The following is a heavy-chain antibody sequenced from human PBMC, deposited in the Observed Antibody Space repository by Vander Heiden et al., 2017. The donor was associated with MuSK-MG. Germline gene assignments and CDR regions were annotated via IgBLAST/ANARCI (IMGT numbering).Heavy chain of an antibody. Sequence: QVQLRESCPGLVKPSETLSLTCTVSGGSISSYYWSWIRPPAGRGLEWIGRIYTSGSTNYNPSLKSRVTMSVDTPKNQFSLKLSSVTAADTAVYYCARVLAPHYYYYYYMDVWGKGTTVTVSS. V-gene: IGHV4-4*07. J-gene: IGHJ6*03. CDR3: ARVLAPHYYYYYYMDV. CDR2: IYTSGST. CDR1: GGSISSYY. D-gene: IGHD6-6*01.